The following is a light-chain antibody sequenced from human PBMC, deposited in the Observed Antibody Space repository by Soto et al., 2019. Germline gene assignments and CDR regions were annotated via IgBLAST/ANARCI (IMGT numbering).Light chain of an antibody. CDR2: DVS. V-gene: IGLV2-14*01. CDR1: SSDVGGYNY. Sequence: QSALTQPASVSGSPGQSIAISCTGTSSDVGGYNYVSWYQQHPGKAPTVMIYDVSNRPSGVSNRFSGSKSGNTASRTISGLQADGEADYYCSSYTSSSTYVFGTGTKVTVL. CDR3: SSYTSSSTYV. J-gene: IGLJ1*01.